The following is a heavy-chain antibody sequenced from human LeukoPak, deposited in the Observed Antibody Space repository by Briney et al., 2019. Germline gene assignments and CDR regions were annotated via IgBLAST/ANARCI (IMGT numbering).Heavy chain of an antibody. CDR2: ISYHGSNR. D-gene: IGHD1-26*01. CDR3: ARSPGAAFDY. CDR1: GFTFSTYG. J-gene: IGHJ4*02. Sequence: GRSLRLSCAASGFTFSTYGMHWVRQAPGKGLEWVAIISYHGSNRYYADSVKGRFTISRDNSKNTLYLQMNSLRAEDTAVYYCARSPGAAFDYWGQGTLVTVSS. V-gene: IGHV3-30*19.